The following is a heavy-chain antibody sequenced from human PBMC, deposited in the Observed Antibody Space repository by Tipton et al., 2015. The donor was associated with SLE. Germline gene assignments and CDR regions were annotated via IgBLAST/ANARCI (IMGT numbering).Heavy chain of an antibody. Sequence: TLSLTCTVSGGSISSGSYYWSWIRQPAGQGLEWIGHIYASGSTNYKPSLKSRVTISVDTSKNQFSLKLSSVTAADTAVYYCAREGIAAAGTLDYWGQGTLVTVSS. V-gene: IGHV4-61*09. J-gene: IGHJ4*02. D-gene: IGHD6-13*01. CDR1: GGSISSGSYY. CDR3: AREGIAAAGTLDY. CDR2: IYASGST.